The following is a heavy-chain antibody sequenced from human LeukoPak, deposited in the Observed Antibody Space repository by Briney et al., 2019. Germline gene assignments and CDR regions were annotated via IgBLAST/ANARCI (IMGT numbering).Heavy chain of an antibody. D-gene: IGHD1-7*01. CDR3: AREGGTNRDALDI. V-gene: IGHV3-74*01. J-gene: IGHJ3*02. Sequence: GGSLRLSCAASGFTFSSYWMHWVRQAPGKGLVRVSRINSDGSPTTYADSVKGRFTISRDNAKNTLYLQMNSLRVEDTAVYYCAREGGTNRDALDIWGQGTMVTVPS. CDR1: GFTFSSYW. CDR2: INSDGSPT.